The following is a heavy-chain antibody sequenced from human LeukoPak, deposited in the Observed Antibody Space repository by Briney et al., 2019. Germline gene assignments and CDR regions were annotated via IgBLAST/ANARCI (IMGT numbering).Heavy chain of an antibody. J-gene: IGHJ4*02. V-gene: IGHV4-39*01. D-gene: IGHD6-25*01. CDR2: LYYGENS. Sequence: PSETLSLTCTVSGGSISIISSSTYYWGWIRQAPGKGLEWIGSLYYGENSHYNLSLKSRATLSVDTSNNQFSLKLTSVTAADAAVYFCARQLPTAAADTRGYFDYWGQGTVVTVSS. CDR3: ARQLPTAAADTRGYFDY. CDR1: GGSISIISSSTYY.